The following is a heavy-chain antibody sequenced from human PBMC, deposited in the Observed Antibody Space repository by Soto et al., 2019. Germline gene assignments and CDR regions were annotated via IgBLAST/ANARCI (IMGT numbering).Heavy chain of an antibody. Sequence: EVQLVESGGGLVKPGGSLRLSCAASGFTFSSYSMNWVRQAPGKGLEWVSSISSSSSYIYYADSVKGRFTISRDNAKNSQYHQLNSLSTADTAVDYCARPWGNYYYYYYMDVWSKGTTVTVSS. D-gene: IGHD7-27*01. J-gene: IGHJ6*03. V-gene: IGHV3-21*06. CDR2: ISSSSSYI. CDR3: ARPWGNYYYYYYMDV. CDR1: GFTFSSYS.